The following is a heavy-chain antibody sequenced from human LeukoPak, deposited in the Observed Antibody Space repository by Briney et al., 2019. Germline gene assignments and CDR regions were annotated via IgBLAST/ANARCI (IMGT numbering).Heavy chain of an antibody. V-gene: IGHV4-59*01. CDR3: ARSHGLY. CDR1: GGSFSNYL. Sequence: SETLSLTCSVSGGSFSNYLWSWIRQSPGKGLEWVGYSSDSGSTNYNPSLKSRATISLDTSKNQFSLKLSSVTTADTAVYYCARSHGLYWGQGILVTVSS. J-gene: IGHJ4*02. CDR2: SSDSGST.